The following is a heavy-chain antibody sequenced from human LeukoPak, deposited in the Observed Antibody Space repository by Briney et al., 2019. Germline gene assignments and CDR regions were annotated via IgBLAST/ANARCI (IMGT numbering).Heavy chain of an antibody. CDR1: GGSISSGDYY. CDR2: IYYSGST. D-gene: IGHD2-2*01. Sequence: SSETLSLSCTVSGGSISSGDYYWSWIRQPPGKGLEWIGYIYYSGSTYYNPSLKSRVTISVDTSKNQFSLKLSSVTAADTAVYCCARGGGGYCSSTSCHAAWFDPWGQGTLVTVSS. J-gene: IGHJ5*02. V-gene: IGHV4-30-4*01. CDR3: ARGGGGYCSSTSCHAAWFDP.